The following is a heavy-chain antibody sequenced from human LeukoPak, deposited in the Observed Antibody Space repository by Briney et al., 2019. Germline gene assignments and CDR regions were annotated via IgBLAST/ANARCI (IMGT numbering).Heavy chain of an antibody. D-gene: IGHD2-21*01. Sequence: GGSLRLSCAASGFTFSSYSMNWVRQAPGKGLEWVSFISSSSRTIFYADSVKARFTISRDNAKNSLYLQMNSLRAEDTAVYYCARNAYCDRSSFDYWGQGTLVTVSS. CDR2: ISSSSRTI. CDR1: GFTFSSYS. V-gene: IGHV3-48*01. CDR3: ARNAYCDRSSFDY. J-gene: IGHJ4*02.